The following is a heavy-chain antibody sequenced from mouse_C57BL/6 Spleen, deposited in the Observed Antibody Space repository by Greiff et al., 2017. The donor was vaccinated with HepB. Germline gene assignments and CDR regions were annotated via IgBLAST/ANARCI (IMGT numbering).Heavy chain of an antibody. CDR3: ATLYYGSSYNFDY. J-gene: IGHJ2*01. Sequence: VQLQQSGPELVKPGASVKISCKASGYTFTDYYMNWVTQSHGKSLEWIGDINPNNGGTSYNQKFKGKATLTVDKSSSTAYMQLSSLTSEDSAVYYCATLYYGSSYNFDYWGQGTTLTVSS. V-gene: IGHV1-26*01. CDR1: GYTFTDYY. D-gene: IGHD1-1*01. CDR2: INPNNGGT.